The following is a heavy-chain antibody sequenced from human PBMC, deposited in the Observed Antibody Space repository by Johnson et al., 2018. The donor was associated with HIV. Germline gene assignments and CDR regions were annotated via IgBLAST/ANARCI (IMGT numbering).Heavy chain of an antibody. V-gene: IGHV3-30*02. CDR3: ASGGPLSGPSDAFDI. Sequence: QMLLVESGGGVVQPGGSLRLSCAASGFTFSSYGMHWVRQAPGKGLEWVAFIRYDGSNKYSADSVKARFTISRDNSKNTLYLQMNILRAEDTAVYYCASGGPLSGPSDAFDIWGQGTMVTVSS. CDR1: GFTFSSYG. J-gene: IGHJ3*02. CDR2: IRYDGSNK. D-gene: IGHD2-15*01.